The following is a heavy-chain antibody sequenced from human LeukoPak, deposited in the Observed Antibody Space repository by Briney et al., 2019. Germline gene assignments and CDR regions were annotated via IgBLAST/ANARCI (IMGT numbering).Heavy chain of an antibody. D-gene: IGHD2-15*01. CDR1: GFTFSSYW. CDR3: ARVGYCSGGSCYVPFDY. V-gene: IGHV3-7*03. CDR2: IKQDGSEK. Sequence: GGSLRLSCAASGFTFSSYWMSWVRQAPGKGLEWVANIKQDGSEKYYVDSVKGRFTISRDNAKNSLYLQMNCLRAEDTAVYYCARVGYCSGGSCYVPFDYWGQGTLVTVSS. J-gene: IGHJ4*02.